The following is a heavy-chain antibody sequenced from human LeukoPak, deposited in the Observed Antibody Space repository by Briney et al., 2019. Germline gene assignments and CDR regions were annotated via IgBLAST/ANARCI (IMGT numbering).Heavy chain of an antibody. D-gene: IGHD6-6*01. J-gene: IGHJ4*02. V-gene: IGHV3-11*04. Sequence: PWGSLRLSCAASGFTFSDSYMTWVGQAPGKGVEWVAYISGSGHDINYSESAKGRFTISRDNAKNSLYLQMSSLRVEDTAVYYRTRDPRHLDSWGQGTLVTVSS. CDR2: ISGSGHDI. CDR1: GFTFSDSY. CDR3: TRDPRHLDS.